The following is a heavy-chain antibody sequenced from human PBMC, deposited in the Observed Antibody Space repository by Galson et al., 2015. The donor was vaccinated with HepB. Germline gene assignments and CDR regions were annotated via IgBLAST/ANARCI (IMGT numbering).Heavy chain of an antibody. CDR2: INHSGST. CDR3: ARGGTQLVRTGYYYYYGMDV. CDR1: GGSFSGYY. D-gene: IGHD6-6*01. V-gene: IGHV4-34*01. J-gene: IGHJ6*02. Sequence: ETLSLTCTVYGGSFSGYYWSWIRQPPGKGLEWIGEINHSGSTNYNPSLKSRVTISVDTSKNQFSLKLSSVTAADTAVYYCARGGTQLVRTGYYYYYGMDVWGQGTTVTVSS.